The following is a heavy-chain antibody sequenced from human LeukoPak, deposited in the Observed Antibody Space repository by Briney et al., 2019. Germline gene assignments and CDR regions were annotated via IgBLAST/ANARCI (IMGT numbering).Heavy chain of an antibody. V-gene: IGHV4-39*07. D-gene: IGHD6-19*01. CDR1: GGSISNSNYY. CDR2: IFYSGRL. J-gene: IGHJ4*02. CDR3: ARVGYSSSIDY. Sequence: SETLSLTCTVSGGSISNSNYYWGWIRRTPGKGLECIGSIFYSGRLYYNPSLKSRVTISVDTSKNQFSLKLSSVTAADTAVYYCARVGYSSSIDYWGQGTLVTVSS.